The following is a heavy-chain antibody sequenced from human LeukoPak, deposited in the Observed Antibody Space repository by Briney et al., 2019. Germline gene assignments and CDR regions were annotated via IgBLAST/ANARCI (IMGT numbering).Heavy chain of an antibody. CDR2: INHSGST. J-gene: IGHJ5*02. D-gene: IGHD3-9*01. CDR3: ARAPRRHYDILTGYRNWFDP. Sequence: SETLSLTCAVYGGSFSGYYWSWIRQPPAKGLEWIGEINHSGSTNYNPSLKSRVTISVDTSKNQFSLKLSSVTAADTAVYYCARAPRRHYDILTGYRNWFDPWGQGTLVTVSS. CDR1: GGSFSGYY. V-gene: IGHV4-34*01.